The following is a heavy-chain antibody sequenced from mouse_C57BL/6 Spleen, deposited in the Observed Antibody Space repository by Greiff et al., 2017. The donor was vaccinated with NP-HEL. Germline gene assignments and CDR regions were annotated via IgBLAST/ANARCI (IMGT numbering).Heavy chain of an antibody. CDR2: INPSTGGT. Sequence: LQQSGPELVKPGASVKISCKASGYSFTGYYMNWVKQSPEKSLEWIGEINPSTGGTTYNQKFKAKATLTVDKSSSTAYMQLKSLTSEDSAVYYCARQDGNYGYFDVWGTGTTVTVSS. CDR1: GYSFTGYY. V-gene: IGHV1-42*01. CDR3: ARQDGNYGYFDV. J-gene: IGHJ1*03. D-gene: IGHD1-1*01.